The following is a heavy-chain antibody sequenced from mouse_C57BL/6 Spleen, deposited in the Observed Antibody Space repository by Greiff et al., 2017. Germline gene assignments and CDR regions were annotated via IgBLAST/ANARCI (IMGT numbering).Heavy chain of an antibody. D-gene: IGHD1-1*01. CDR3: ARNSPYYYGSSSYFDY. V-gene: IGHV2-2*01. CDR1: GFSLPSYG. Sequence: VHLVESGPGLVQPSQSLSITCTVSGFSLPSYGVHWVRQSPGKGLEWLGVIWSGGSTDYTAAFISRLSISKDNSKSQVFFKRNRLQADDTDIYYCARNSPYYYGSSSYFDYWGQGTTLTVSS. CDR2: IWSGGST. J-gene: IGHJ2*01.